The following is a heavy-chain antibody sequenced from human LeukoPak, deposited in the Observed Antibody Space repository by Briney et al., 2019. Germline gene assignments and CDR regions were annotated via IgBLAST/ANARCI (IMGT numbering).Heavy chain of an antibody. CDR1: DGSINTPNYY. CDR2: IFYRGST. Sequence: SETLSLTCTVSDGSINTPNYYWGWIRQPPGKGLEWIGNIFYRGSTYYGPSLKSRVTISLDTSKNQFSLNLNSVTAADTAVYYCAKSHGYGLIDIWGQGTMVTVSS. D-gene: IGHD2-2*03. V-gene: IGHV4-39*07. J-gene: IGHJ3*02. CDR3: AKSHGYGLIDI.